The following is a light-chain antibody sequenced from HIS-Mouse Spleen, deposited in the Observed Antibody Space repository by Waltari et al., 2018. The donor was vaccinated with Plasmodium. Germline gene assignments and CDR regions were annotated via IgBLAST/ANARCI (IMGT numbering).Light chain of an antibody. Sequence: EIVLTQSPATLSLSPGERATLSCRASQSVSSYLAWYQQKPGQAPRLLIYDASNMATGIPARFSGSGSGTDFTLTISSLEPEDFAVYYCQQRSNWPMYTFGQWTKLEIK. J-gene: IGKJ2*01. V-gene: IGKV3-11*01. CDR3: QQRSNWPMYT. CDR2: DAS. CDR1: QSVSSY.